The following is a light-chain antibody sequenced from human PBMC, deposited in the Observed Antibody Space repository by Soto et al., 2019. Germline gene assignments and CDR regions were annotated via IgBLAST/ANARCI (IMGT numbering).Light chain of an antibody. Sequence: EIVLTQSPGTLSLSPGERATLSCRASQSVSNNYLAWYQQKPGQAPRLLIYGASNRATGTPDRFSGSGSGTDFTLTISRLEPEDFAVYYCQQYGGSGTFGQGTKVDIK. CDR2: GAS. J-gene: IGKJ1*01. CDR3: QQYGGSGT. V-gene: IGKV3-20*01. CDR1: QSVSNNY.